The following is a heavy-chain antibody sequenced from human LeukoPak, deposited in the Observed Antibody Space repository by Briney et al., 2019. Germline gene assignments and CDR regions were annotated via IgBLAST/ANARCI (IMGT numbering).Heavy chain of an antibody. V-gene: IGHV3-33*01. J-gene: IGHJ3*01. D-gene: IGHD7-27*01. CDR3: AREDDDWGPNTFDL. CDR2: IWYDGGNK. Sequence: PGRSLRLSCAASGFTFSNYGMHWVREAPGKGLEWVALIWYDGGNKYYADSAKGRFTISRDNAKSSLYLQVDSLRTDDTAVYYCAREDDDWGPNTFDLWGPGTKVTVS. CDR1: GFTFSNYG.